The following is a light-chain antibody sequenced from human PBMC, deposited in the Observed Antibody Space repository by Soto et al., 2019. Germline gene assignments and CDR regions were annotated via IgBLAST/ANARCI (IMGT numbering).Light chain of an antibody. CDR2: AAS. V-gene: IGKV3-20*01. CDR1: QSVTSNY. CDR3: QHDGSSCTWT. Sequence: EVVLTQSPGTVSLSPGERATLSCRASQSVTSNYLAWYQQKAGQAPRLLIYAASNRATGIPDRFSGSGSGTDCTLSISRLETEDFAVYYCQHDGSSCTWTLGQGTKVELK. J-gene: IGKJ1*01.